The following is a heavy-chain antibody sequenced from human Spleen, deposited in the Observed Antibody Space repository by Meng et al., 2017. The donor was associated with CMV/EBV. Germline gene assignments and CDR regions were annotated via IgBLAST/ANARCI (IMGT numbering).Heavy chain of an antibody. D-gene: IGHD2-2*01. Sequence: ASVKVSCKASGYTFTDYSMHWVRQAPGQGLEWMGWINPNNGGTNYAQKFQGRVTMTRDTSISTAYMGLSRLRSDDTAVYYCARKQDVVLEPPAIEGDHWGQGTLVTVSS. V-gene: IGHV1-2*02. CDR3: ARKQDVVLEPPAIEGDH. J-gene: IGHJ4*02. CDR1: GYTFTDYS. CDR2: INPNNGGT.